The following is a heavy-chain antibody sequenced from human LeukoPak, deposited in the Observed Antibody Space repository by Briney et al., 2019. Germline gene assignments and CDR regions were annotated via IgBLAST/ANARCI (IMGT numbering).Heavy chain of an antibody. CDR1: GYSFTSYW. CDR2: IYPGDSDT. J-gene: IGHJ4*02. D-gene: IGHD2-2*01. V-gene: IGHV5-51*01. Sequence: GESLKISCKGSGYSFTSYWIGWVRQMPGKGLEWMGIIYPGDSDTRYSPSFQGQVTISADKSISTAYLQWSSLKASDTAMYYCARQELIGYCSSTSCYSQGYFDYWGQGTLVTVSS. CDR3: ARQELIGYCSSTSCYSQGYFDY.